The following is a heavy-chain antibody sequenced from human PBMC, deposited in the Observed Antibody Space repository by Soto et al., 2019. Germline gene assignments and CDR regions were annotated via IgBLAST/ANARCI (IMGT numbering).Heavy chain of an antibody. Sequence: GESLKISCKVSGYSFTSYWIGWVRQMSGKGLEWMGIIYPGDSDTRYSPSFQGQVTISADKSISTAYLQWSSLKASDTAMYYCARSYYYDSSGYYYYFDYWGQGTLVTVSS. D-gene: IGHD3-22*01. CDR3: ARSYYYDSSGYYYYFDY. CDR2: IYPGDSDT. CDR1: GYSFTSYW. J-gene: IGHJ4*02. V-gene: IGHV5-51*01.